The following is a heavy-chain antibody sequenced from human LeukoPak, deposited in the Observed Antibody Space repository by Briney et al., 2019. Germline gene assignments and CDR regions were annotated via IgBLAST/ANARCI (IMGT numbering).Heavy chain of an antibody. CDR2: ISGSGGST. Sequence: GGSLRLSCAASGFTFSSYGMSWVRQAPGKGLEWVSAISGSGGSTYYADSVKGRFTISRDNAKNSLYLQMNSLRAEDTAVYYCARVEASGYDYGAFDYWGHGTLVTVSS. D-gene: IGHD5-12*01. CDR1: GFTFSSYG. J-gene: IGHJ4*01. CDR3: ARVEASGYDYGAFDY. V-gene: IGHV3-23*01.